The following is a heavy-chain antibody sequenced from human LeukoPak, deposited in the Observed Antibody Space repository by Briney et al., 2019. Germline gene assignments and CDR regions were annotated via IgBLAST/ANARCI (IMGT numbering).Heavy chain of an antibody. D-gene: IGHD7-27*01. CDR2: ITPNSDDT. J-gene: IGHJ4*02. Sequence: ASVRVSCKASGGTFSSYAISWVRQATGQGLEWMGWITPNSDDTDYAQKFQGRVSMTRDTSISTAYMELSSLRSDDTAVYYCARSPIGLGFFDYWGQGTLVTVSS. CDR3: ARSPIGLGFFDY. V-gene: IGHV1-2*02. CDR1: GGTFSSYA.